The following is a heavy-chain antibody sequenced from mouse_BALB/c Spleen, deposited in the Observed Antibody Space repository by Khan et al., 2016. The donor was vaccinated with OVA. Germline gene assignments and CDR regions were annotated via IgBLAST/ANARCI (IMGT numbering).Heavy chain of an antibody. J-gene: IGHJ4*01. V-gene: IGHV9-3-1*01. D-gene: IGHD3-3*01. CDR2: IYTYTGEP. CDR3: VRGGRRAMDY. CDR1: GYTFTNYG. Sequence: QIQLVQSGPDLKKPGETVKISCKASGYTFTNYGINWVKQAPGKGLKWMGWIYTYTGEPTYADDFKGRFAFSLETSASTAYLQINNLTNEDTATYFCVRGGRRAMDYWGQGTSVTVSS.